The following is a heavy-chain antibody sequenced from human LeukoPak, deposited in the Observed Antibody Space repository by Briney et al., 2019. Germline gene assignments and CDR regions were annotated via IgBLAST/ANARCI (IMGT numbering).Heavy chain of an antibody. CDR1: GFTFSNYD. J-gene: IGHJ4*02. Sequence: PGGSLRLSCAASGFTFSNYDMHWVRQRTGKRLEWVSAIGTAGDTYYPGSVKGRSTISRDNAKNSLFPQMNSLRADDTAVYYCAGGAKVGATSALDYWGQGTLVTVSS. V-gene: IGHV3-13*01. D-gene: IGHD1-26*01. CDR2: IGTAGDT. CDR3: AGGAKVGATSALDY.